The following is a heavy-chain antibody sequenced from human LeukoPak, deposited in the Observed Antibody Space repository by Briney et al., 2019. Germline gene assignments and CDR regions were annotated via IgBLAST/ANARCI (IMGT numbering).Heavy chain of an antibody. CDR2: ISSSGSTI. V-gene: IGHV3-48*03. CDR1: GFTFSSYE. D-gene: IGHD3-22*01. Sequence: PGGSLRLSCAASGFTFSSYEMNWVRQAPGKGLEWVSYISSSGSTIYYADSVKGRFTISRDNAKNSVYLQMNSLRAEDTAVYYCARDRHKYYYDGSGYPPYWGQGTLVTVSS. J-gene: IGHJ4*02. CDR3: ARDRHKYYYDGSGYPPY.